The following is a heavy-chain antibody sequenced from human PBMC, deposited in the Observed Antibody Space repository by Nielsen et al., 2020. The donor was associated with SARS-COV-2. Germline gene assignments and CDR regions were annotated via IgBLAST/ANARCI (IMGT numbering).Heavy chain of an antibody. V-gene: IGHV3-9*01. D-gene: IGHD6-13*01. CDR3: ATEVIAAAGTSDY. CDR1: GFTFDDYA. J-gene: IGHJ4*02. Sequence: SLKISCAASGFTFDDYAMHWVRQAPGKGLEWVSGISWNSGSIGYADSVKGRFTISRDNAKNSLYLQMNSLRAEDTALYYCATEVIAAAGTSDYWGQGTLVTVSS. CDR2: ISWNSGSI.